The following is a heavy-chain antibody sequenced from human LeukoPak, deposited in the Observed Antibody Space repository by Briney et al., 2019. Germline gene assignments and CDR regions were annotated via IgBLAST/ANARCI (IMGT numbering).Heavy chain of an antibody. D-gene: IGHD6-13*01. CDR1: GGTFSSYA. CDR3: ARGPYSSSWPEYYFDY. V-gene: IGHV1-69*13. Sequence: SVKVSCKASGGTFSSYAISWVRQAPGQGLEWMGGIIPIFGTANYAQKFQGRVTITADESTSTAYMGLSSLRSEDTAVYYCARGPYSSSWPEYYFDYWGQGTLVTVSS. J-gene: IGHJ4*02. CDR2: IIPIFGTA.